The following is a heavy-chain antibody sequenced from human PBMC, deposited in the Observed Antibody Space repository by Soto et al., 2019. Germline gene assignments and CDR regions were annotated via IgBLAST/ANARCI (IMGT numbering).Heavy chain of an antibody. V-gene: IGHV1-69*01. CDR1: GGTFSSYA. CDR3: ARERSGWELQLPGAFDI. J-gene: IGHJ3*02. CDR2: IIPIFGTA. D-gene: IGHD1-26*01. Sequence: QVQLVQSGAEVKKPGSSVKVSCKASGGTFSSYAISWVRQAPGQGLEWMGGIIPIFGTANYAQKFQGRVTITADESTSTAYMELSSLRSEDTAVYYCARERSGWELQLPGAFDIWGQGTMVTVSS.